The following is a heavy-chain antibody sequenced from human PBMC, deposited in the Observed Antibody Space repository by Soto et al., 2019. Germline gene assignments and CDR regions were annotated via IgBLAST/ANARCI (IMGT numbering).Heavy chain of an antibody. J-gene: IGHJ6*02. V-gene: IGHV1-69*13. D-gene: IGHD5-12*01. Sequence: GASVKVSCKASGGTFSSYAISWVRQAPGQGLEWMGGIIPIFGTANYAQKFQGRVTITADESTSTAYMELSSLRSEDTAVYYCARVKPVDIVATISHPGYYGMDVWGQGTTVTVSS. CDR1: GGTFSSYA. CDR2: IIPIFGTA. CDR3: ARVKPVDIVATISHPGYYGMDV.